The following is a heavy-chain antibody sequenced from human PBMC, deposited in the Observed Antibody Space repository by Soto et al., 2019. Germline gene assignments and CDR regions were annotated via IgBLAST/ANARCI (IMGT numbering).Heavy chain of an antibody. V-gene: IGHV2-5*01. Sequence: KESGQTLVKPTQTLTLICSLSGFSINNGGVGVGWIRQPPGKAPEWLALLYWNDDKWYSPSLRYRLSVAKDSSKNQVVLTMTHMDPMDTGTYYCAKRRALSNNLFFDECGQGALVTVSS. CDR1: GFSINNGGVG. CDR3: AKRRALSNNLFFDE. D-gene: IGHD4-4*01. J-gene: IGHJ4*02. CDR2: LYWNDDK.